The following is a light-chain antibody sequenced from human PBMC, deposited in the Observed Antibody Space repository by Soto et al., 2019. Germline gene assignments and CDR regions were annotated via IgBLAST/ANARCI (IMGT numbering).Light chain of an antibody. CDR2: AAS. CDR3: LQDYNYPRT. Sequence: AIQMTQSPSSLSASVGDRVTITCRASQGIRTDLGWYQQKPGKAPKLLIYAASSLQSGVPSRFSGSGSGTDFTLTISSLQPEDFATYYCLQDYNYPRTFGQGTKVESK. V-gene: IGKV1-6*01. CDR1: QGIRTD. J-gene: IGKJ1*01.